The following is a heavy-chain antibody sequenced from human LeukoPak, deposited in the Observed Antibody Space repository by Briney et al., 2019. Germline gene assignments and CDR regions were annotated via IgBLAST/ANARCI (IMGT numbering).Heavy chain of an antibody. CDR1: GGSFSGYY. CDR3: ARGEFYDFWSDYYFDY. D-gene: IGHD3-3*01. Sequence: ETLSLTCAVYGGSFSGYYWSWVRQAPGKWLEWVSAISGSGGSTYYADSVKGRFTISRDNSKNTLYLQMNSLRAEDTAVYYCARGEFYDFWSDYYFDYWGQGTLVTVSS. CDR2: ISGSGGST. J-gene: IGHJ4*02. V-gene: IGHV3-23*01.